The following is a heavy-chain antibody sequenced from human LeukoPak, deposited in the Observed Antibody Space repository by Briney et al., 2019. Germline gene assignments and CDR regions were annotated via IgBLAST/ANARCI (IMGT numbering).Heavy chain of an antibody. Sequence: ASVKVSCKASGYTFTGYGISWVRQAPGQGLEWVGWISAYNGNTNYAQKLQGRVTMTTDTSTSTAYMELRSLRSDDTAVYYCARDLGSNYVYYYGMDVWGQGTTVTVSS. D-gene: IGHD4-11*01. V-gene: IGHV1-18*01. CDR2: ISAYNGNT. CDR1: GYTFTGYG. CDR3: ARDLGSNYVYYYGMDV. J-gene: IGHJ6*02.